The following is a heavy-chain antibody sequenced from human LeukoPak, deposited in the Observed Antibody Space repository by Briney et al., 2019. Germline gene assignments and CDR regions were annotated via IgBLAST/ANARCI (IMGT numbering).Heavy chain of an antibody. V-gene: IGHV3-7*01. D-gene: IGHD4-23*01. J-gene: IGHJ4*02. CDR2: IKQVGTKK. CDR3: ASGPYGGNPFDY. Sequence: GGSLRLSCAASGFTFSSYWMSWVRQAPGKGLEWVANIKQVGTKKYYVDSVKGRFTISRDNAKNSIYLQMRSLRDEDTAVYYCASGPYGGNPFDYWGQGTLVTVSS. CDR1: GFTFSSYW.